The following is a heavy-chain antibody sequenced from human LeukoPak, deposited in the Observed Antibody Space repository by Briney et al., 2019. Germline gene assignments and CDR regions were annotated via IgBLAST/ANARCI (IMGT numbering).Heavy chain of an antibody. Sequence: GGSLRLSCAASGFTFSSYEMNWVRQAPGKGLEWVSYISSSGSTIYYADSVKGRFTISRDNAKNSLYLQMNSLRAEDTAVYYCARHRDYFDYWGQGTLVTVSS. CDR3: ARHRDYFDY. V-gene: IGHV3-48*03. D-gene: IGHD3-16*02. CDR2: ISSSGSTI. J-gene: IGHJ4*02. CDR1: GFTFSSYE.